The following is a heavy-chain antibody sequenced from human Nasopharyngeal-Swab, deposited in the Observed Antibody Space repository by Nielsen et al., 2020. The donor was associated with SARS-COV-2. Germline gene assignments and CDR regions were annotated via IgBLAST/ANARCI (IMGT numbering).Heavy chain of an antibody. D-gene: IGHD2-21*01. Sequence: SETLSLTCGVPGYSISSGYYWGWIRQPPGKGLEWIGSVYHTGTTYYNPSLKSRVSISVDTSKNQFSLKLSSVSAADTAVYYCARHGESVVVVEGFEYWGQGTLVTVSS. J-gene: IGHJ4*02. V-gene: IGHV4-38-2*01. CDR3: ARHGESVVVVEGFEY. CDR1: GYSISSGYY. CDR2: VYHTGTT.